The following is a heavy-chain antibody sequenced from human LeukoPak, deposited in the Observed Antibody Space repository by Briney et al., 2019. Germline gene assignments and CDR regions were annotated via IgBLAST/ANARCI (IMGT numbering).Heavy chain of an antibody. CDR3: AKGGVPHSSSWYSDY. CDR1: GFTFSSYG. CDR2: ISYDGSNK. Sequence: PGRSLRLSCAASGFTFSSYGMHWVRQAPGKGLEWVAVISYDGSNKYYADSVKGRFTISRDNSKNTLYLQMNSLRAEDTAVYYCAKGGVPHSSSWYSDYWGQGTLVTVSS. D-gene: IGHD6-13*01. J-gene: IGHJ4*02. V-gene: IGHV3-30*18.